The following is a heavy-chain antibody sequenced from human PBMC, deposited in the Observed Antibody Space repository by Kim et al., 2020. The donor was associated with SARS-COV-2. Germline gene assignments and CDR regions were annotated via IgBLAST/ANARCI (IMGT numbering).Heavy chain of an antibody. CDR1: GGTFSNSA. J-gene: IGHJ6*01. Sequence: SVKVSCKASGGTFSNSAISWVRQAPGQGLEWMGGIIPIFGAPNYAQKFQGRVTITADESTSTAYMDLSSLSLHQGPIGLPPGTLLQEHLWG. CDR3: PGTLLQEHL. CDR2: IIPIFGAP. V-gene: IGHV1-69*13.